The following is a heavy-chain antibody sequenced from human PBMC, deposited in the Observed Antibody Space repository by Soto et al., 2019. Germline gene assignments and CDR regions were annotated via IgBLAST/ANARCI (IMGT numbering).Heavy chain of an antibody. CDR3: ARASTFYDYVMPLGPGDYFDY. Sequence: PCGSLRLSCAGSGFIFSGYALHWGGRAPGKGLWWVAVISYDGSHKYYGDPVKGRFTVSRDNSKKTLFLQMNSLRVEDTAVYYCARASTFYDYVMPLGPGDYFDYWGQGTLVTVSS. V-gene: IGHV3-30*03. CDR1: GFIFSGYA. D-gene: IGHD3-3*01. CDR2: ISYDGSHK. J-gene: IGHJ4*02.